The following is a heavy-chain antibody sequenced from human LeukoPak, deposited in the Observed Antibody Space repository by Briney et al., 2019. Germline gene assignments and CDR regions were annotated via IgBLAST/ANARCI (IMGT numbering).Heavy chain of an antibody. CDR3: AKRPRDSSGYYLGAFDG. D-gene: IGHD3-22*01. CDR2: IGASGADT. V-gene: IGHV3-23*01. J-gene: IGHJ3*01. Sequence: GGSLRLSCTASGFTFSTYAMTWVRQAPGKGLDWVSAIGASGADTYYADSAKGRFTVSRDNSKNTLYLQMSSLRADDTAVYFCAKRPRDSSGYYLGAFDGWGQGSTVTVSS. CDR1: GFTFSTYA.